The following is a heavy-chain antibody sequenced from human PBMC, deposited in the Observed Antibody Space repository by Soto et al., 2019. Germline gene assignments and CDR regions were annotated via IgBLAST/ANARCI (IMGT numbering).Heavy chain of an antibody. CDR2: IGGSGGNR. CDR1: GFTFNAYA. V-gene: IGHV3-23*01. D-gene: IGHD4-4*01. CDR3: ARVASDYINSVDH. J-gene: IGHJ4*02. Sequence: EVQLLESGGGLVESGGSLRLSCAASGFTFNAYAMTWVRQAPGKGLEWVSAIGGSGGNRYYAASVKGRFTISRDNSKDTVDLQVNSLRVEDTAVYYCARVASDYINSVDHWGQGILVTVSS.